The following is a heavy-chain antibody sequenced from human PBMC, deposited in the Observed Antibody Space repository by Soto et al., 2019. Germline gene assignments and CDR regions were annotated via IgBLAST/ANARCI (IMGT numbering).Heavy chain of an antibody. CDR1: GGTFSGYY. CDR2: INHSGST. V-gene: IGHV4-34*01. Sequence: SETLSLTCAVYGGTFSGYYWSWIRQPPGKGLEWIGEINHSGSTNYNPSLKSRVTISVDTSKNQFSLKLSSVTAADTAVYYFGRGNCSSPSCYEIPAPTRVGRYFQHWGQGTLVTVS. CDR3: GRGNCSSPSCYEIPAPTRVGRYFQH. J-gene: IGHJ1*01. D-gene: IGHD2-2*01.